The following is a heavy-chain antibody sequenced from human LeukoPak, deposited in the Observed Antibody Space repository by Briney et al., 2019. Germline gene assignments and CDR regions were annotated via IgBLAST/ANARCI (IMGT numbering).Heavy chain of an antibody. J-gene: IGHJ4*02. CDR1: GFTFSSHG. CDR3: AKKRNYYDSSAIYDDY. CDR2: ISGSGGGT. Sequence: GGSLRLSCAASGFTFSSHGMSWVRQARGKGLEWVSAISGSGGGTYYEDSVKGRFTISRDNSKNTLYLQMNSLSAEDTAVYYCAKKRNYYDSSAIYDDYWGQGTLVTVSS. V-gene: IGHV3-23*01. D-gene: IGHD3-22*01.